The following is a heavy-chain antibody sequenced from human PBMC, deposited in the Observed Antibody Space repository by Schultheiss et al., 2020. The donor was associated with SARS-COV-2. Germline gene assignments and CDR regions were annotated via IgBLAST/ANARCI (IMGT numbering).Heavy chain of an antibody. CDR1: GGSISSYY. Sequence: SETLSLTCTVSGGSISSYYWSWIRQPPGKGLEWIGYIYYSGSTYYNPSLKSRVTISVDTSKNQFSLKLSSVTAADTAVYYCARGSVLMARAFDYWGQGTLVTVSS. V-gene: IGHV4-59*12. CDR3: ARGSVLMARAFDY. J-gene: IGHJ4*02. CDR2: IYYSGST. D-gene: IGHD2-8*01.